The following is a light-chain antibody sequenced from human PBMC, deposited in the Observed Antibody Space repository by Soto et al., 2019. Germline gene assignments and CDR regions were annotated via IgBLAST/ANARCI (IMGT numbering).Light chain of an antibody. CDR2: DAS. Sequence: EIVLTQSPGTLSLSPGERATLSCRASQRVNNHLGWYQQKPGQAPRLVMYDASNRAPGIPARFSGRGSGTDFTLTISSLEPEDFAVYYCQQRSNWPLTFGGGTKVEIK. CDR3: QQRSNWPLT. CDR1: QRVNNH. J-gene: IGKJ4*01. V-gene: IGKV3-11*01.